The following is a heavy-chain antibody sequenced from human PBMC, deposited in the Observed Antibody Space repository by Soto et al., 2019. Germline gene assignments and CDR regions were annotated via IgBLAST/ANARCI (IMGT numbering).Heavy chain of an antibody. D-gene: IGHD3-10*01. CDR3: ARGDYYGSGSPNYYYYGMDV. Sequence: QVQLQESGPGLVKPSGTLSLTCAVSGGSISSSNWWSWVRQPPGKGLEWIGEIYHSGSTNYNPSLKSRVTISVDKSKNHFSLKLSSVTAADTAVYYCARGDYYGSGSPNYYYYGMDVWGQGTTVTVSS. CDR1: GGSISSSNW. V-gene: IGHV4-4*02. J-gene: IGHJ6*02. CDR2: IYHSGST.